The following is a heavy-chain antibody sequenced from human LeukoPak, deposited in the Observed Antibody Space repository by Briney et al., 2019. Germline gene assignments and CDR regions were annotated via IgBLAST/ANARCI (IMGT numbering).Heavy chain of an antibody. Sequence: SETLSLTCSVSGGSISSYYWSWIRQPPGKGLEWIGYIYYSGSTNYNPSLKSRVTISVDTSKNQFSLKLSSVTAADTAVYFCARRATMVPGGNRYYFDYWGQGTLVTVSS. D-gene: IGHD3-10*01. CDR3: ARRATMVPGGNRYYFDY. J-gene: IGHJ4*02. V-gene: IGHV4-59*08. CDR2: IYYSGST. CDR1: GGSISSYY.